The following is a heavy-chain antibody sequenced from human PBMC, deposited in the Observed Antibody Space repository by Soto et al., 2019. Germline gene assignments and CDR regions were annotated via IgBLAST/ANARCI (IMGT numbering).Heavy chain of an antibody. CDR2: IYYSGST. CDR3: ARDGGGYYGMAV. J-gene: IGHJ6*01. Sequence: SETLSLTCTVSVGSISSGDYYLSWIRQPPGKGLEWIGYIYYSGSTYYNPSLKSRVTISVDTSKNQFSLKLRSVTAADTAVYYCARDGGGYYGMAVWGQGTTVTVSS. D-gene: IGHD3-16*01. CDR1: VGSISSGDYY. V-gene: IGHV4-30-4*01.